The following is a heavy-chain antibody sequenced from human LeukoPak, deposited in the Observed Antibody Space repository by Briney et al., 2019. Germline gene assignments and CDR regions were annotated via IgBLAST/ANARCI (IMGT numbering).Heavy chain of an antibody. CDR2: INPSGGST. D-gene: IGHD3-10*01. V-gene: IGHV1-46*01. CDR3: ARDYGQYYYGSGFDY. CDR1: GYTFTSYY. Sequence: GASVKVSCKASGYTFTSYYMHWVRQAPGQGLEWMGIINPSGGSTSYAQKFQGRVTMTRDMSTSTVYMELSSLRSEDTAVYYCARDYGQYYYGSGFDYWGQGTLVTVSS. J-gene: IGHJ4*02.